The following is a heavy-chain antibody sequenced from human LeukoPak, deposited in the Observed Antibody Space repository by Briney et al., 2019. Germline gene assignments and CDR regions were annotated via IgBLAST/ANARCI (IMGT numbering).Heavy chain of an antibody. CDR2: INPNSGGT. J-gene: IGHJ5*02. V-gene: IGHV1-2*02. CDR1: GYTFTCYY. Sequence: GASVKVSFKASGYTFTCYYMHWVRQAPGQGLEWMGWINPNSGGTNYAQKFQGRVTMTRDTSISTAYMELSRLRSDDTAVYSCARVAYQLLQTNWFDPRGQGTLVTVSS. D-gene: IGHD2-2*01. CDR3: ARVAYQLLQTNWFDP.